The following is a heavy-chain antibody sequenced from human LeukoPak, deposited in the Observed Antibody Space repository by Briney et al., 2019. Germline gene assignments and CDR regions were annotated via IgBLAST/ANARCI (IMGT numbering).Heavy chain of an antibody. J-gene: IGHJ4*02. V-gene: IGHV3-64*01. D-gene: IGHD6-6*01. Sequence: GGSLTLSCAASGFTFSSYAMHWVRQAPGKGLEYVSAISSNGGSTYYANSVKGRFTISRDNSKNTLYLQMGSLRAEDMAVYYCARDAFEYSSSSGGFDYWGQGTLVTVSS. CDR2: ISSNGGST. CDR1: GFTFSSYA. CDR3: ARDAFEYSSSSGGFDY.